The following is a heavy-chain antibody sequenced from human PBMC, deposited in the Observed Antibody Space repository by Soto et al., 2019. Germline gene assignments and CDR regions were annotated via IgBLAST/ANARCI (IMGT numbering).Heavy chain of an antibody. CDR3: TTVHYDYIWGSYRYLTDAFDI. V-gene: IGHV3-15*01. Sequence: GSLRLSCAASGFTFSNAWMSWVRQAPGKGLEWVGRIKSKTDGGTTDYAAPVKGRFTISRDDSKNTLYLQMNSLKTEDTAVYYCTTVHYDYIWGSYRYLTDAFDIWGQGTMVTVSS. CDR2: IKSKTDGGTT. D-gene: IGHD3-16*02. CDR1: GFTFSNAW. J-gene: IGHJ3*02.